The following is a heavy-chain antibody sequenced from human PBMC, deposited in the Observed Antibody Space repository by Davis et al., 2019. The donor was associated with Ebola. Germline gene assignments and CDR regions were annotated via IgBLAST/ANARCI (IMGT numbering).Heavy chain of an antibody. Sequence: ASVKVSCKASGYTFTGYYMHWVRQAPGQGLEWMGWINPNSGGTNYAQKFQGWVTMTRDTSISTAYMELSRLRSDDTAVYYCARARAYDFWSGYGSLIDWGQGTLVTVSS. CDR2: INPNSGGT. J-gene: IGHJ4*02. CDR3: ARARAYDFWSGYGSLID. CDR1: GYTFTGYY. D-gene: IGHD3-3*01. V-gene: IGHV1-2*04.